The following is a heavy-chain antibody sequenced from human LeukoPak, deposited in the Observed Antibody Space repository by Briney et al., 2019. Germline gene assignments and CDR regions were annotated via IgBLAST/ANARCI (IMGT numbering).Heavy chain of an antibody. CDR2: IYYSGNT. J-gene: IGHJ4*02. CDR1: GGSVSSHY. CDR3: AKNSGSGSYSTLDY. Sequence: SETLSLTCTVSGGSVSSHYWSWIRQPPGKGLEWIGYIYYSGNTNYNPSLKSRVTISVDTSKNQFSLKLSSVTAADTAVYYCAKNSGSGSYSTLDYWGQGTLVTVSS. V-gene: IGHV4-59*02. D-gene: IGHD3-10*01.